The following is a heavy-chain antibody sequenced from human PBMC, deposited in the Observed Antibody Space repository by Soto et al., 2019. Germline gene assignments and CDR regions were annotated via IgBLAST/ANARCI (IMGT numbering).Heavy chain of an antibody. CDR3: ARDRPLTAMVSYFAY. D-gene: IGHD5-18*01. J-gene: IGHJ4*02. Sequence: SSETLSLTCTVSGGSISSYYWIWIRQPPGKGLEWIGYIYYSGSTNYNPSLKSRVTISVDTSKNQFSLKLSSVTAADTAVYYCARDRPLTAMVSYFAYWGQGTLVTVSS. CDR1: GGSISSYY. V-gene: IGHV4-59*01. CDR2: IYYSGST.